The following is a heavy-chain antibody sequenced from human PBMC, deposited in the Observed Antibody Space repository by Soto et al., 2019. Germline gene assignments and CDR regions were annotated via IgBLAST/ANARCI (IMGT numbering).Heavy chain of an antibody. CDR3: ATSSSGQKLYYFDY. CDR1: GYTLTELS. V-gene: IGHV1-24*01. D-gene: IGHD6-13*01. CDR2: FDPEDSET. Sequence: GASVKVSCKVSGYTLTELSMHWVRQAPGKGLEWMGGFDPEDSETIYAQKFQGRVTMTEDTSTDTAYMELSSLRSEDTAVYYCATSSSGQKLYYFDYWGQGTLVTVSS. J-gene: IGHJ4*02.